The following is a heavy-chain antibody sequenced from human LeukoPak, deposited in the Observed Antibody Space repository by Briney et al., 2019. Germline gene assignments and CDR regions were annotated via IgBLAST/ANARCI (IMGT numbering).Heavy chain of an antibody. CDR3: ARGGSSWYTNYYYYGMDV. CDR2: IWYDGSNK. Sequence: GGSLRLSCAASGFTFSSYGMHWVRQAPGKGLEWVAVIWYDGSNKYYADSVKGRFTISRDNSKNTPYLQMNSLRAEDTAVYYCARGGSSWYTNYYYYGMDVWGQGTTVTVSS. D-gene: IGHD6-13*01. CDR1: GFTFSSYG. V-gene: IGHV3-33*01. J-gene: IGHJ6*02.